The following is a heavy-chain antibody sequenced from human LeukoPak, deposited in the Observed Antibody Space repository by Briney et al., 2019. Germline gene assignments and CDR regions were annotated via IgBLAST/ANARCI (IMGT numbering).Heavy chain of an antibody. V-gene: IGHV4-34*01. CDR1: GGSFSGYY. D-gene: IGHD3-10*01. J-gene: IGHJ3*02. Sequence: SETLSLTCAVYGGSFSGYYWSWIRQPPGKGLEWIGEINHSGSTNYNPSLKSRVTIAVDTSKNQFSLKLSSVTAADTAVYYCAREVPGRGGDIWGQGTMVSVSS. CDR3: AREVPGRGGDI. CDR2: INHSGST.